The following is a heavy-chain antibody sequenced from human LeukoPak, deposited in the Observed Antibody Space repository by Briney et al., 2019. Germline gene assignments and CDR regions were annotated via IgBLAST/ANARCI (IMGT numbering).Heavy chain of an antibody. CDR3: ARDGSGYSYGYY. CDR2: IWYDGSNK. Sequence: GGSLRLSCAASGFTFSSYGMHCVRQAPGKGLEWVAVIWYDGSNKYYADSVKGRFTISRDNSKNTLYLQMNSLRAEDTAVYYCARDGSGYSYGYYWGQGTLVTVSS. J-gene: IGHJ4*02. V-gene: IGHV3-33*08. CDR1: GFTFSSYG. D-gene: IGHD5-18*01.